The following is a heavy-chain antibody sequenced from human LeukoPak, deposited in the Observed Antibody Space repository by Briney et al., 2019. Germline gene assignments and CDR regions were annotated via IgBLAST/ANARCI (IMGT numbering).Heavy chain of an antibody. CDR1: GFPFSSYA. CDR3: VRGYSFGPYGMDV. Sequence: PGGSLRLSCSASGFPFSSYAMHWGRQAPGKGLEYVSAISDSGGSTYYADSVKGRFTISRDNSKNTLYLSSLRAEDTAVCCCVRGYSFGPYGMDVCRQGTTVTVSS. V-gene: IGHV3-64D*09. CDR2: ISDSGGST. D-gene: IGHD2-15*01. J-gene: IGHJ6*02.